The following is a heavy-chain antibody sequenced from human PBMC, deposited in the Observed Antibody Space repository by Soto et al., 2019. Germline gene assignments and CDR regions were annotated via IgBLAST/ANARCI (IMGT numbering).Heavy chain of an antibody. Sequence: GASVKVSCKASGYTFTSYGISWVRQAPGQGLEWMGWTSAYNGNTNYAQKFQGRVTITADESTSTAYMELSSLRSEDTAVYYCARVRGAAGFDYWGQGTLVTVSS. J-gene: IGHJ4*02. CDR2: TSAYNGNT. D-gene: IGHD6-13*01. CDR3: ARVRGAAGFDY. V-gene: IGHV1-18*01. CDR1: GYTFTSYG.